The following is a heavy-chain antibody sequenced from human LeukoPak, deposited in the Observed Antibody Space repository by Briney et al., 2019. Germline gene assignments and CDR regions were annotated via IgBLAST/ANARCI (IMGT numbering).Heavy chain of an antibody. D-gene: IGHD6-13*01. V-gene: IGHV3-23*01. CDR2: VDGGGGT. Sequence: GGSLRLSCAASGFTLSSYAMTWVRQAPGRGLEWVSSVDGGGGTYYADSVKGRFTISRDNSKDTLYLQMNGLRAEDTAVYFCAKQSAGSAAWYSLHYDFWGQGTLVTVSS. J-gene: IGHJ4*02. CDR1: GFTLSSYA. CDR3: AKQSAGSAAWYSLHYDF.